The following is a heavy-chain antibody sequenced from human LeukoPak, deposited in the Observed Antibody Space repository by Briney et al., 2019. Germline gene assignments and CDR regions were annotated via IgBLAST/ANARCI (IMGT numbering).Heavy chain of an antibody. CDR1: GGSISSSNW. V-gene: IGHV4-4*02. CDR2: IYHSGST. D-gene: IGHD3-22*01. Sequence: SETLSLTCAVSGGSISSSNWWSWVRQPPGKGLEWIGEIYHSGSTNYNPSLKSRVTISVDKSKNQFSLKLSSVTAADTAVYYCARDEGGSGYYSYFDYWGQGTLVTVSS. J-gene: IGHJ4*02. CDR3: ARDEGGSGYYSYFDY.